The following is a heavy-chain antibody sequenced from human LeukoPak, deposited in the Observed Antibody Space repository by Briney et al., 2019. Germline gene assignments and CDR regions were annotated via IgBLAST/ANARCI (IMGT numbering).Heavy chain of an antibody. CDR2: ISYDGSNK. Sequence: GRSLRLSCAASGFTFSSYGMHWVRQAPGKGLEGVAVISYDGSNKYYADSVKGRFTISRDNSKNTLYLQMNSLRAEDTAVYYCHSGSYSYYYYYGMDVWGQGTTVTVSS. V-gene: IGHV3-30*03. CDR1: GFTFSSYG. J-gene: IGHJ6*02. CDR3: HSGSYSYYYYYGMDV. D-gene: IGHD1-26*01.